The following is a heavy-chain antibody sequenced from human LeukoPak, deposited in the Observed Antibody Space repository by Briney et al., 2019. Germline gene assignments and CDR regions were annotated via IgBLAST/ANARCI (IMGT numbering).Heavy chain of an antibody. CDR2: IIPIFGTA. CDR1: GGTFSSYA. Sequence: ASVKVSCKASGGTFSSYAISWVRQAPGQGLEWMGGIIPIFGTANYAQKFQGRVTITTDESTSTAYMELRSLRSEDTAVYYCASTENSSSWFFWFDPWGQGTLVTVSS. J-gene: IGHJ5*02. CDR3: ASTENSSSWFFWFDP. V-gene: IGHV1-69*05. D-gene: IGHD6-13*01.